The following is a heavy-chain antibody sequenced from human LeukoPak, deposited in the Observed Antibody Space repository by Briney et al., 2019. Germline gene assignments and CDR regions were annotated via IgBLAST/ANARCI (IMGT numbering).Heavy chain of an antibody. D-gene: IGHD3-9*01. J-gene: IGHJ5*02. CDR2: FYSSGST. CDR1: GASISSSY. V-gene: IGHV4-4*07. CDR3: ARDGPDYGILTGYPSWFDP. Sequence: PSETLSLTCTVSGASISSSYWSWIRQPAGKGLEWIGRFYSSGSTNYNPSLKSRVTMSVDTSKNQFSLKLSSVTAADTAVYYCARDGPDYGILTGYPSWFDPWGQGTLVTVSS.